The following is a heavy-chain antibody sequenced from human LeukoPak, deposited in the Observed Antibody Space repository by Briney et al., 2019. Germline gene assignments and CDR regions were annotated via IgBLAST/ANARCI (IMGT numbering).Heavy chain of an antibody. D-gene: IGHD3-9*01. CDR2: IRSKAYGGTT. CDR1: GFTFGDYA. J-gene: IGHJ6*02. V-gene: IGHV3-49*03. CDR3: TRDGDYYDILTGSHYYGMDV. Sequence: PGRSLRLSCTASGFTFGDYAMSWFRQAPGKGLEWVGFIRSKAYGGTTEYAASVKGRFTISRDDSKSIACLQMNSLKTEDTAVYYCTRDGDYYDILTGSHYYGMDVWGQGTTVTVSS.